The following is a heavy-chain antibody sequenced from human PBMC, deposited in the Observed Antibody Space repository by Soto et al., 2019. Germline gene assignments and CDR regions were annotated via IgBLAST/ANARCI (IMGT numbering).Heavy chain of an antibody. CDR2: ISYDGSNK. CDR3: AKDYGYCSGGSCYSSGWFDP. V-gene: IGHV3-30*18. Sequence: QVQLVESGGGVVQPGRSLRLSCAASGFTFSSYGMHWVRQAPGKGLEWVAVISYDGSNKYYADSVKGRFTISRDISKNTLYLQMNSLRAEDTAVYYCAKDYGYCSGGSCYSSGWFDPWGQGTLVTVSS. D-gene: IGHD2-15*01. CDR1: GFTFSSYG. J-gene: IGHJ5*02.